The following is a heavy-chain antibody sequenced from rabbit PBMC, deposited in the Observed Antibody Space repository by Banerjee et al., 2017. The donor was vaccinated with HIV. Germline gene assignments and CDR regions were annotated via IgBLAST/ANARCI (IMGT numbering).Heavy chain of an antibody. J-gene: IGHJ4*01. D-gene: IGHD1-1*01. Sequence: QSLEESGGGLVQPEGSLTLTCKSSGFSFSSSDYICWVRQAPGKGLEWISCIAGSSTGFTYSATWATGRFTISKTSSTTVTLQMTSLTVADTATYFCARDPAYSSGSGSAIPYLWGQGTLVTVS. CDR2: IAGSSTGFT. CDR3: ARDPAYSSGSGSAIPYL. CDR1: GFSFSSSDY. V-gene: IGHV1S40*01.